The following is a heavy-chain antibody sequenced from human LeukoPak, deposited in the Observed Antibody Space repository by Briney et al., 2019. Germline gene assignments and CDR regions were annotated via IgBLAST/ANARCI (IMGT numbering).Heavy chain of an antibody. CDR1: GYSISSGYY. CDR2: IFQSGHT. J-gene: IGHJ4*02. V-gene: IGHV4-38-2*02. D-gene: IGHD2-15*01. Sequence: PSETLSLTCTVSGYSISSGYYWGWIRRPPGKGLEWTGSIFQSGHTYYSPSLKSRVTISVDTSNNRFSLSLSAVTAADTAIYYCARDTRTAQGFDYWGQGILVTVSS. CDR3: ARDTRTAQGFDY.